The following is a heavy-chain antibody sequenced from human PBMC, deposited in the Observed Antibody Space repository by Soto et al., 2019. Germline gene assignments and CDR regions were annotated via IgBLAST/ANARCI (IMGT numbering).Heavy chain of an antibody. J-gene: IGHJ4*02. D-gene: IGHD3-3*01. CDR2: IFCDDDK. CDR1: GFSLSTSGVA. Sequence: GXGPTLVNPTQTLTLTCTFSGFSLSTSGVAVGWIRQAPRKAPECLAFIFCDDDKRYSPSLENRLTITKDTSKNQVVLTMTNMDTVDTATYYCARIFDFWSGYYFSYWGRGTLVTVSS. CDR3: ARIFDFWSGYYFSY. V-gene: IGHV2-5*02.